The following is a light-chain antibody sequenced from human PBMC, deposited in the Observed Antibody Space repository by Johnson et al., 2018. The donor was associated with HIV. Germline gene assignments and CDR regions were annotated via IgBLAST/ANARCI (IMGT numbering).Light chain of an antibody. V-gene: IGLV1-51*01. CDR1: SSNIGSND. CDR2: DNN. CDR3: GTWDSSLSAGV. Sequence: QSVLTQPPSVSAAPGQKVTVSCSGSSSNIGSNDVSWYQQFTGAAPKLLIYDNNKRPSGIPDRFSGSKSGTSATLGITGLQTGDEADYYCGTWDSSLSAGVFGTGTKVTVL. J-gene: IGLJ1*01.